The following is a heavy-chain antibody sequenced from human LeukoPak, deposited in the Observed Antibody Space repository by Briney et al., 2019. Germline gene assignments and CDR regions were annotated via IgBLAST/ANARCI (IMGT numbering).Heavy chain of an antibody. Sequence: SVTLSLTCTVSGGSISSYYWSWIRQPPGKGLEWIGYIYYSGSTNYNPSLKSRVTISVDTSKNQFSLKLSSVTAADTAVYYCARRGAVAGFNFDYWGQGTLVTVSS. CDR3: ARRGAVAGFNFDY. CDR1: GGSISSYY. CDR2: IYYSGST. V-gene: IGHV4-59*08. J-gene: IGHJ4*02. D-gene: IGHD6-19*01.